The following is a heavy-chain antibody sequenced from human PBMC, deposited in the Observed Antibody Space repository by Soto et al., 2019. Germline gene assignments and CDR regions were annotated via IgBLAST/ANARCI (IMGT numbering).Heavy chain of an antibody. Sequence: GGSLRLSCSGSGFTFSHHSLYWVRQPPGKGLQCVSSISGSGGNIYYAESVKGRFTISRDNSKNTLYLQMTSLSSEDSAVYYCVKVSGYCTGGSYFSYFDYWGQGTPVTVSS. CDR3: VKVSGYCTGGSYFSYFDY. V-gene: IGHV3-64D*06. CDR1: GFTFSHHS. CDR2: ISGSGGNI. D-gene: IGHD2-15*01. J-gene: IGHJ4*02.